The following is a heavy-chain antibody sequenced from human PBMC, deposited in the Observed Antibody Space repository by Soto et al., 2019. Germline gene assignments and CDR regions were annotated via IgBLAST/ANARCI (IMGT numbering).Heavy chain of an antibody. Sequence: QVQLVQSGAEVKKPGSSVKVSCKASGGTFSSYTISWVRQAPGQGLEWTGRIIPILGIANYAQKFQGRVTITADKSTSTAYMELSSLRSEDTAVYYCARGTSIAVALNWFDPWGQGTLVTVSS. CDR3: ARGTSIAVALNWFDP. CDR2: IIPILGIA. D-gene: IGHD6-19*01. CDR1: GGTFSSYT. V-gene: IGHV1-69*02. J-gene: IGHJ5*02.